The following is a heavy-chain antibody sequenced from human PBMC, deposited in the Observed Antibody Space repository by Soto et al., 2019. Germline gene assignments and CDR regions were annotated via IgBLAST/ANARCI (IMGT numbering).Heavy chain of an antibody. V-gene: IGHV1-18*04. Sequence: ASVKVSCKASGYTFTGYYMHWVRQAPGQGLEWMGWISAYNGNTNYAQKLQGRVTMTTDTSTSTAYMELRSLRSDDTAVYYCARDARRYCSSTSCYNSDYWGQGTLVTVSS. D-gene: IGHD2-2*02. CDR3: ARDARRYCSSTSCYNSDY. J-gene: IGHJ4*02. CDR2: ISAYNGNT. CDR1: GYTFTGYY.